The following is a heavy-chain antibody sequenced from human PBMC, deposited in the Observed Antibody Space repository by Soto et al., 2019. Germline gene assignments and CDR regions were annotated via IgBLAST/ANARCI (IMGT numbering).Heavy chain of an antibody. Sequence: GGSLRLSCAASGFTFSSYAMSWVRQAPGKGLEWVSAISGSGGSTYYADSVKGRFTISRDNSKNTLYLQMNSLRAEDTAVYYCAKDRSLLWFGELLYRYDYWGQGTLVTVSS. J-gene: IGHJ4*02. D-gene: IGHD3-10*01. CDR3: AKDRSLLWFGELLYRYDY. V-gene: IGHV3-23*01. CDR2: ISGSGGST. CDR1: GFTFSSYA.